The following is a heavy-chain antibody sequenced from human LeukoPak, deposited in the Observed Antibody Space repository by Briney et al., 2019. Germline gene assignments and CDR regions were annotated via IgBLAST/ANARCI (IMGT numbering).Heavy chain of an antibody. CDR2: IKSRSSYI. D-gene: IGHD3-22*01. Sequence: GGSLRLSCAASGFTFSSYSMNWVRQTPGKGLEWVSSIKSRSSYIYYADSVKGRFTISRDNAKNSLYLQMNSLRAEDTAVYYCAREDYYESSGYDYWGQGTLVTVSS. CDR3: AREDYYESSGYDY. CDR1: GFTFSSYS. V-gene: IGHV3-21*06. J-gene: IGHJ4*02.